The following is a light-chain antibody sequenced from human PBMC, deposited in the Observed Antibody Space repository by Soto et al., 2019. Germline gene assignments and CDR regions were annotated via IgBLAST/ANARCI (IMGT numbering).Light chain of an antibody. CDR2: GAS. Sequence: IVMMKSPATLSVSPGERATLSCRASQSVRNNLAWYQQKPGQAPRLLISGASTRATGIPFRFSGSGSGTEFTLTISSLQSEDLAVYYCQQYNNWPLTFGQGTKVDIK. CDR1: QSVRNN. J-gene: IGKJ1*01. CDR3: QQYNNWPLT. V-gene: IGKV3-15*01.